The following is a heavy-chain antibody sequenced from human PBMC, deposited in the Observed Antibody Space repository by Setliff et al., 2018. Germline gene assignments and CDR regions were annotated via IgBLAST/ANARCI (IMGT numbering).Heavy chain of an antibody. J-gene: IGHJ3*01. CDR3: ARSSRSGYYHQRDSFDR. D-gene: IGHD5-12*01. CDR1: GYDFRGHG. Sequence: ASVKVSCKVSGYDFRGHGINWVRQAPGQGPEWMGWISPYSGSASYAEKVQDRVTMTADTSTNTAYLEVRSLRSDDTAIYYCARSSRSGYYHQRDSFDRWGQGTRVTVSS. CDR2: ISPYSGSA. V-gene: IGHV1-18*01.